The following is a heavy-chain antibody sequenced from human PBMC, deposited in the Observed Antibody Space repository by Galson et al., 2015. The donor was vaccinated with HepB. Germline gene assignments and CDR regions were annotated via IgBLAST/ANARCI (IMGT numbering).Heavy chain of an antibody. CDR3: ARAITMVRGVPDY. V-gene: IGHV3-30*04. Sequence: SLRLSCAASGFTFSSYAMHWVRQAPGKGLEWVAVISYDGSNEYYADSVKGRFTISRDNSKNTLYLQMNSLRAEDTAVYYCARAITMVRGVPDYWGQGTLVTVSS. D-gene: IGHD3-10*01. CDR2: ISYDGSNE. CDR1: GFTFSSYA. J-gene: IGHJ4*02.